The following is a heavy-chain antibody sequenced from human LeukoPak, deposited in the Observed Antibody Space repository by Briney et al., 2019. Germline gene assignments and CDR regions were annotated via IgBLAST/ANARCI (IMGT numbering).Heavy chain of an antibody. CDR3: ARDLLTYSGSYPVY. Sequence: GGSLRLSCAAPGFTFSSYWMHWVRQVPGKGLLWVSRIKSDGSNRGYADSVKGRFTISRDNAKNTLFLQMSSLRADDTAVYYCARDLLTYSGSYPVYWGQGTLVTVSS. J-gene: IGHJ4*02. CDR1: GFTFSSYW. V-gene: IGHV3-74*01. CDR2: IKSDGSNR. D-gene: IGHD1-26*01.